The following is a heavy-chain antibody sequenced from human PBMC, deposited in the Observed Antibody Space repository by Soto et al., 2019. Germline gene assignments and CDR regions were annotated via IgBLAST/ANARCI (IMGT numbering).Heavy chain of an antibody. CDR3: ASGGHVVVVTAAVDY. V-gene: IGHV1-46*01. Sequence: QVQLVQSGAEVKKPGASVKVSCKASGDTFTDYYIHWVRQAPGQGLEWMGTVNPSGGHTTYAQHFLGRMTMTRDTSTSTLYMELTSLTSEDTAVYYCASGGHVVVVTAAVDYLGQGTLVTVSS. CDR1: GDTFTDYY. CDR2: VNPSGGHT. D-gene: IGHD2-21*02. J-gene: IGHJ4*02.